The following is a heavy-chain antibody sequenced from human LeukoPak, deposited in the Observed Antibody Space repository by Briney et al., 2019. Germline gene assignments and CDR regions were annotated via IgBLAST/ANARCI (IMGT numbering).Heavy chain of an antibody. CDR2: ITSKAYGGTT. D-gene: IGHD2-2*01. CDR1: GFTFGDYA. V-gene: IGHV3-49*03. Sequence: GGSLRLSCTASGFTFGDYAMTWFRRAPGKGLEWVGLITSKAYGGTTDYAAPVKGRFSISRDDSKKTLYLQMNRLRTEDTAVYYCARGLCTSTGCYQGPFDFWGQGVLVTVSS. J-gene: IGHJ4*02. CDR3: ARGLCTSTGCYQGPFDF.